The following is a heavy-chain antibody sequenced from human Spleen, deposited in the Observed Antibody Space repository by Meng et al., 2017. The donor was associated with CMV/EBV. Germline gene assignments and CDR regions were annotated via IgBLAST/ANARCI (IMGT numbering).Heavy chain of an antibody. CDR3: ARGLSRGRFVPDY. V-gene: IGHV1-8*01. J-gene: IGHJ4*02. CDR1: GYTFTSYD. Sequence: KASGYTFTSYDIYGVRQATGQGLEWMGWMNPNSVNTGYAQKVQGIVTMTRNTSTSTAYMELSSLRSEDTAVYYCARGLSRGRFVPDYWGQGTLVTVSS. CDR2: MNPNSVNT. D-gene: IGHD6-6*01.